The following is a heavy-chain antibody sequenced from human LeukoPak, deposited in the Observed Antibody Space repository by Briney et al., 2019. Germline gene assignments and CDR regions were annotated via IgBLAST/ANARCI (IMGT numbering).Heavy chain of an antibody. V-gene: IGHV3-48*04. CDR3: ARDRGLAYCGGDCYTFDY. CDR1: GFTYSSYS. D-gene: IGHD2-21*02. CDR2: ISSSSSTI. J-gene: IGHJ4*02. Sequence: GGSLRLSCAASGFTYSSYSMNWVRQAPGKGLERVSYISSSSSTIYYADSVKGRFTISRDNAKNSLYLQMNSLRAEDTAVYYCARDRGLAYCGGDCYTFDYWGQGTLVTVSS.